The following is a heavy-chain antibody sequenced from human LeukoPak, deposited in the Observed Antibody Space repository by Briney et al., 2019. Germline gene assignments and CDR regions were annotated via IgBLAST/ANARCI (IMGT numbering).Heavy chain of an antibody. CDR3: ARVGYSYGEGFDY. CDR2: INPNSGGT. J-gene: IGHJ4*02. CDR1: GYTFTGYY. V-gene: IGHV1-2*02. D-gene: IGHD5-18*01. Sequence: ASVKVSCKASGYTFTGYYMHLVRQAPGQGLEWMGWINPNSGGTNYAQKFQGRVTMTRDTSISTAYMELSRLRSDDTAVYYCARVGYSYGEGFDYWGQGTLVTVSS.